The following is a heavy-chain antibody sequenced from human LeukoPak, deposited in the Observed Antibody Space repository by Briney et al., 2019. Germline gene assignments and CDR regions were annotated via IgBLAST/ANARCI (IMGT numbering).Heavy chain of an antibody. CDR2: IIPIFGTA. J-gene: IGHJ5*02. CDR1: GGTFSSYA. CDR3: ARAPPPGSSSSNWFDP. D-gene: IGHD6-6*01. Sequence: ASVKLSCNASGGTFSSYAISWVRQAPGQGLEWMGGIIPIFGTANYAQQFQGRVTITTDESTSTAYMELSSLRSEDTAVYYCARAPPPGSSSSNWFDPWGQGTLVTVSS. V-gene: IGHV1-69*05.